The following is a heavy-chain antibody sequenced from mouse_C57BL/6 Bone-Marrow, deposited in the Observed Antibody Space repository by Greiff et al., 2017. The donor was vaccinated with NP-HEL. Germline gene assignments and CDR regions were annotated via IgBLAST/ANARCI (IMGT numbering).Heavy chain of an antibody. CDR3: AKIGLRRDWYFDV. J-gene: IGHJ1*03. Sequence: VQLQQSGAELAKPGASVKLSCKASGYTFTSYWMHWVKQRPGQGLEWIGYINPSSGYTKYNQKFKDKATLTADKSSSTAYMQLSSLTYEDSAVYYCAKIGLRRDWYFDVWGTETTVTVSS. CDR1: GYTFTSYW. CDR2: INPSSGYT. D-gene: IGHD2-2*01. V-gene: IGHV1-7*01.